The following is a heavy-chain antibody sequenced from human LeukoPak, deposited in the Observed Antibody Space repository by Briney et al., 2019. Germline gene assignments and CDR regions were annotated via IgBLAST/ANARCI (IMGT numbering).Heavy chain of an antibody. CDR2: INHSGST. J-gene: IGHJ4*02. V-gene: IGHV4-34*01. Sequence: SETLSLTCTVSGGSISSYYWSWIRQPPGKGLEWMGEINHSGSTNYNPSLKSRVTISVDTSKNQFSLKLSSVTAADTAVYYCARGHSSGWYGPFDYWGQGTLVTVSS. CDR3: ARGHSSGWYGPFDY. D-gene: IGHD6-19*01. CDR1: GGSISSYY.